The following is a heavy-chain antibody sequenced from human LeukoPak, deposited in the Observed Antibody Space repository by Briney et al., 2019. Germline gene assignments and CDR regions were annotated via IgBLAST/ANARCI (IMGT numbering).Heavy chain of an antibody. V-gene: IGHV3-23*01. Sequence: GGSLRLSCAASGFTFSSYAMSWVRQAPGKGLEWVSAISGSGGSTYYADSVKGRFTISRDNSKNTLYLQMNSLRAEDTAVYYCAKGRRTTYYYGSGSYVITRRFDYWGQGTLVTVSS. CDR1: GFTFSSYA. D-gene: IGHD3-10*01. CDR3: AKGRRTTYYYGSGSYVITRRFDY. CDR2: ISGSGGST. J-gene: IGHJ4*02.